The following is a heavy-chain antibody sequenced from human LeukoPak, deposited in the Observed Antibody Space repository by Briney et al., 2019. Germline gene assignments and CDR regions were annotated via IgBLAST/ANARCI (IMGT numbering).Heavy chain of an antibody. CDR3: ARPFTIFGILDPPEY. D-gene: IGHD3-3*01. Sequence: PGGSLRLSCAASGFTFSRYWMHWVRQTPGKGLVWVSRISSDGSSTSYADSVKGRFTISRDNAKDTLYLQMNSLRAEDSAVYYCARPFTIFGILDPPEYWGQGTLVTVSS. CDR2: ISSDGSST. V-gene: IGHV3-74*01. CDR1: GFTFSRYW. J-gene: IGHJ4*02.